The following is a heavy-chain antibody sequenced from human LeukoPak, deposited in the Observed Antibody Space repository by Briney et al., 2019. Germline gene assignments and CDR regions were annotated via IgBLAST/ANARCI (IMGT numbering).Heavy chain of an antibody. CDR2: IYSAGTT. CDR3: ARGDDYGGAWYYFDC. J-gene: IGHJ4*02. Sequence: GGSLRLSCAASGFTVSRNYYTNWVRQAPGKGLEWVSVIYSAGTTYYADSVKGRFTISRDNSKNTLYLQMNSLRAEDTAVYYCARGDDYGGAWYYFDCWGQGTLITVSS. V-gene: IGHV3-53*01. CDR1: GFTVSRNY. D-gene: IGHD4-23*01.